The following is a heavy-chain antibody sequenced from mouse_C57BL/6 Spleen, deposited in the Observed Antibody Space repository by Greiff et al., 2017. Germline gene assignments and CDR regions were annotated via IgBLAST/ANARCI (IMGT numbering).Heavy chain of an antibody. J-gene: IGHJ2*01. V-gene: IGHV1-80*01. Sequence: VQLQQSGAELVKPGASVKISCKASGYAFSSYWMNWVKQRPGKGLEWIGQIYPGDGDTNYNGKFKGKATMTADKSSSTAYMQLSSLTSEDSAVYFCARRSPDYYGGPYFDYWGQGTTLTVSS. D-gene: IGHD1-1*02. CDR3: ARRSPDYYGGPYFDY. CDR1: GYAFSSYW. CDR2: IYPGDGDT.